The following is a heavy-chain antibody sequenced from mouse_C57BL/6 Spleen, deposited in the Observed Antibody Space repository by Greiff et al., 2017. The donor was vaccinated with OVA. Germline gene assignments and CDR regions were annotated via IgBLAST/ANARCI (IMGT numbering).Heavy chain of an antibody. V-gene: IGHV3-6*01. D-gene: IGHD2-3*01. Sequence: VQLKESGPGLVKPSQSLSLTCSVTGYSITSGYYWNWIRQFPGNKLEWMGYISYDGSNNYNPSLKNRISITRDTSKNQFFLKLNSVTTEDTATYYCLYDGYSFAYWGQGTLVTVSA. CDR1: GYSITSGYY. CDR2: ISYDGSN. J-gene: IGHJ3*01. CDR3: LYDGYSFAY.